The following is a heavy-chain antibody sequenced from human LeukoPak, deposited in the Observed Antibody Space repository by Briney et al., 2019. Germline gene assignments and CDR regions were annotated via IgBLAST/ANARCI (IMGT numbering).Heavy chain of an antibody. CDR1: GGSFSGYY. Sequence: SETLSLTCAVYGGSFSGYYWSWIRQPPGKGLEWIGEINHSGSTNYNPSLKSRVTISVDTSKNQFSLKLSSVTAADTAVYYCARVSDPTYYYDSSGYYYWGQGTLVTVSS. D-gene: IGHD3-22*01. V-gene: IGHV4-34*01. CDR3: ARVSDPTYYYDSSGYYY. J-gene: IGHJ4*02. CDR2: INHSGST.